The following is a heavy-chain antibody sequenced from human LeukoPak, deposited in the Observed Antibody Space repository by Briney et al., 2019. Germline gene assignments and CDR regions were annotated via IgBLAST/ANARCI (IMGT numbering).Heavy chain of an antibody. D-gene: IGHD3-9*01. V-gene: IGHV3-74*01. J-gene: IGHJ6*02. Sequence: GGSLRLSCEASGFTFSKYWMHWVRQAPGKGLVWVSRIRSDGRSASYADSEKGRFTISRDSAKNTLYLQMNSLRAEDTAVYYCARDQSTISEATFAMDVWGQGTTVTVSS. CDR2: IRSDGRSA. CDR1: GFTFSKYW. CDR3: ARDQSTISEATFAMDV.